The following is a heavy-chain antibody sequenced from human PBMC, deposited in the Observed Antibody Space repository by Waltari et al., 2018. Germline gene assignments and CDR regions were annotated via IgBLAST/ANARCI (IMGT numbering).Heavy chain of an antibody. CDR2: IFYSGAT. V-gene: IGHV4-39*01. Sequence: QLQLQESGPGLVKPSETVSLTCTVSGGSISSVAYYWGWVRQPPGKGLEFIASIFYSGATYYNPSRERRVTISVDTSKNQFSLELTSVTDADTAVYYCARQDYYYVKGYFDLWGRGTLVTVSS. CDR3: ARQDYYYVKGYFDL. CDR1: GGSISSVAYY. D-gene: IGHD3-22*01. J-gene: IGHJ2*01.